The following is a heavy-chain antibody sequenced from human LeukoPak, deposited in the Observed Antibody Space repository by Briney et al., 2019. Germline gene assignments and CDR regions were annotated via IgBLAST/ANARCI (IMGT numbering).Heavy chain of an antibody. CDR1: GYTLTELS. Sequence: ASVKVSCKVSGYTLTELSMHWVRQAPGKGLECMGGIDPEDGEAICAQKFQGRVTMTEDTSTDTAYMELSSLRSEDTAVYYCATARRAAAVWFDPWGQGTLVTVSS. CDR2: IDPEDGEA. D-gene: IGHD6-13*01. J-gene: IGHJ5*02. CDR3: ATARRAAAVWFDP. V-gene: IGHV1-24*01.